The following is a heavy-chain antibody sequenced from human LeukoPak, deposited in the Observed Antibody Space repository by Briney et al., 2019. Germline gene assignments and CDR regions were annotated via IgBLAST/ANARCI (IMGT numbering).Heavy chain of an antibody. CDR2: IYSGGST. CDR1: GFTVSGNY. V-gene: IGHV3-53*01. Sequence: GGSLRLSCAASGFTVSGNYMSWVRQAPGKGLEWVSVIYSGGSTYYADSVKGRFTISRDNSKNTLYLQMNSLRAEDTAVYYCARAMDYYYGMDVWGQGTTVTVSS. J-gene: IGHJ6*02. CDR3: ARAMDYYYGMDV. D-gene: IGHD5-24*01.